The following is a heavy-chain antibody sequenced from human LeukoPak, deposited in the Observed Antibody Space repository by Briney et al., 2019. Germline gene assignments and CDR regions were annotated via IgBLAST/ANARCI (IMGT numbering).Heavy chain of an antibody. CDR3: ARFRFALGGTTGFDY. CDR2: INSDGSST. CDR1: GFTFSTYW. D-gene: IGHD1-26*01. J-gene: IGHJ4*02. V-gene: IGHV3-74*01. Sequence: LSGGSLRLSCAASGFTFSTYWMHWVRQAPGKGLVWVSCINSDGSSTSYADSVKGRFTISRDNAKNTLYLQMNSLRAEDTAAYYCARFRFALGGTTGFDYWGQGTLVTVSS.